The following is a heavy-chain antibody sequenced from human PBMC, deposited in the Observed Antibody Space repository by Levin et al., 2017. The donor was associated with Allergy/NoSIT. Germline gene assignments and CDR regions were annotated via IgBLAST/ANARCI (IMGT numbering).Heavy chain of an antibody. J-gene: IGHJ4*02. CDR3: AGGGSGNFFYDF. V-gene: IGHV3-30*03. CDR2: ISYDGSTK. CDR1: GFAFSIHG. D-gene: IGHD3-10*01. Sequence: PGESLKISCAVSGFAFSIHGMHWVRQAPGKGLEWVAGISYDGSTKDYADSVKGRFTISRDYSKNMLYLQMNSLRAEDTALYYCAGGGSGNFFYDFWGQGTLVTVSS.